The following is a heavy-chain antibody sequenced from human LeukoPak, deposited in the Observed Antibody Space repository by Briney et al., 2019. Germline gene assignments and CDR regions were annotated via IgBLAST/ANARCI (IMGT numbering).Heavy chain of an antibody. CDR1: GGSFSGYY. Sequence: SETLSLTCAVYGGSFSGYYWGWIRQPPGKGLEWIGSIYYSGSTYYDPSLKSRVTISVDTSKNQFSLKLSSVTAADTAVYYCARASMVRGVIIWFDPWGQGTLVTVSS. D-gene: IGHD3-10*01. CDR3: ARASMVRGVIIWFDP. CDR2: IYYSGST. V-gene: IGHV4-34*01. J-gene: IGHJ5*02.